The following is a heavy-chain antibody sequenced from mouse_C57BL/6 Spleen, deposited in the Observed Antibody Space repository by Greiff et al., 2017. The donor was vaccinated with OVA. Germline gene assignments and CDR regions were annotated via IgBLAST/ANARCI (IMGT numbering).Heavy chain of an antibody. CDR1: GYTFTSYW. V-gene: IGHV1-5*01. D-gene: IGHD3-2*02. CDR3: TGGQLRLAWFAY. CDR2: IYPGNSDT. Sequence: VQLQQSGTVLARPGASVKMSCKTSGYTFTSYWMHWVKQRPGQGLEWIGAIYPGNSDTSYNQKFKGKAKLTAVTSASTAYMELSSLTNEDSAVYYCTGGQLRLAWFAYWGQGTLVTVSA. J-gene: IGHJ3*01.